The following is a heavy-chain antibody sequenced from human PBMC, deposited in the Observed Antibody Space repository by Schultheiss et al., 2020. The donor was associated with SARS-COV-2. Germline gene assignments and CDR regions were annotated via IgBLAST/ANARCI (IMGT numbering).Heavy chain of an antibody. J-gene: IGHJ3*02. Sequence: LKISCAASGFTFRSYAMSWVRLAPGKGLEWVSGIGETLDRTYYADSVKGRFTISRDNSKNTVYLQMNSLRGEDTAVYYCARAGSGYRVAFDIWGQGTMVTVSS. CDR1: GFTFRSYA. D-gene: IGHD3-3*01. V-gene: IGHV3-23*01. CDR2: IGETLDRT. CDR3: ARAGSGYRVAFDI.